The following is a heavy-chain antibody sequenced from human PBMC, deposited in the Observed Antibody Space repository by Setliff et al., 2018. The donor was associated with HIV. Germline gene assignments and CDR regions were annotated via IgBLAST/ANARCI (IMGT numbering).Heavy chain of an antibody. CDR3: ARGGTTVNYYYYYMDV. Sequence: ASVKVSCKASGYTFTSYGISWVRQAPGQGLDWMGWISTYNRNTNYAQKFQGRVTMTRDTSITTAYMELSRLRSDDTAVYYCARGGTTVNYYYYYMDVWGKGTTVTVSS. D-gene: IGHD1-1*01. J-gene: IGHJ6*03. CDR2: ISTYNRNT. CDR1: GYTFTSYG. V-gene: IGHV1-18*01.